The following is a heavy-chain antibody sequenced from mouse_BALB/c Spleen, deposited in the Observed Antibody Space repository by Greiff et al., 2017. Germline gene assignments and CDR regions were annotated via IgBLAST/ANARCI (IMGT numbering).Heavy chain of an antibody. J-gene: IGHJ3*01. CDR2: ISSGSSTI. CDR3: ARSGYDYEAWFAY. Sequence: EVKLVESGGGLVQPGGSRKLSCAASGFTFSSFGMHWVRQAPEKGLEWVAYISSGSSTIYYADAVKGRFTISRDNPKNTLFLQMTSLRSEDTAMYYCARSGYDYEAWFAYWGQGTLVTVSA. V-gene: IGHV5-17*02. D-gene: IGHD2-4*01. CDR1: GFTFSSFG.